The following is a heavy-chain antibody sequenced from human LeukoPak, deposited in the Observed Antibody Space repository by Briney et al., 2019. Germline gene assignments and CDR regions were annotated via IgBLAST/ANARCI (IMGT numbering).Heavy chain of an antibody. CDR3: ARDGSGYYPGRYFDL. J-gene: IGHJ2*01. CDR1: GGSISSYY. V-gene: IGHV4-59*01. CDR2: IYYSGST. D-gene: IGHD3-22*01. Sequence: PSETLSLTCTVSGGSISSYYWSWIRQPPGKGLEWIRYIYYSGSTNYNPSLKSRVTISVDTSKNQFSLRLSSVTAADTAVYYCARDGSGYYPGRYFDLWGRGALVTVSS.